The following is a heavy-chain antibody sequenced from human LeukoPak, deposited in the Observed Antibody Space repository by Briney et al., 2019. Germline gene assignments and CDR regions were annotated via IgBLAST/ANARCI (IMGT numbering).Heavy chain of an antibody. CDR3: GRDPNGDYIGAFDM. D-gene: IGHD4-17*01. CDR2: IRGSGGGT. CDR1: GFIFSNYA. V-gene: IGHV3-23*01. J-gene: IGHJ3*02. Sequence: PGGSLRLSCAASGFIFSNYALMWLRQSPGKGLGLVSAIRGSGGGTFYADSVKGRFTISRDNSKNTLYLQMNGLRAEDTAVYYCGRDPNGDYIGAFDMWGRGTLVTVSS.